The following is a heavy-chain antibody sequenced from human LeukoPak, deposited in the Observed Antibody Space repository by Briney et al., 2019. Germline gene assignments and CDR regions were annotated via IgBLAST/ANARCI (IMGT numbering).Heavy chain of an antibody. CDR3: AKALYDSDAFDI. V-gene: IGHV3-9*01. J-gene: IGHJ3*02. Sequence: GGSLRLSCAASGFTFDDYAMHWVRQAPGKGREWVSGISWNSGSIGYADSVKGRFTISRDNAKNSLYLQMNSLRAEDTALYYCAKALYDSDAFDIWGQGTMVTVSS. CDR2: ISWNSGSI. CDR1: GFTFDDYA. D-gene: IGHD2-2*02.